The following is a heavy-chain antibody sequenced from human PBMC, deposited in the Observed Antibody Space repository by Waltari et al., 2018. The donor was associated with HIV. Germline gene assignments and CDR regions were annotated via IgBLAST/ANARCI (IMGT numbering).Heavy chain of an antibody. V-gene: IGHV3-74*01. CDR2: VNGDASST. CDR3: TRAVFWSTFFSDNFFDY. CDR1: RLNFSNYW. Sequence: EVELVESGGGLVQPGGSLRLSGAASRLNFSNYWIYRVRQVPGKGLVWVSRVNGDASSTDYADSVRGRFTISRDNAKNTVFLQMDSLRAEDTAVYYCTRAVFWSTFFSDNFFDYWGQGTPLTVSS. D-gene: IGHD3-3*01. J-gene: IGHJ4*02.